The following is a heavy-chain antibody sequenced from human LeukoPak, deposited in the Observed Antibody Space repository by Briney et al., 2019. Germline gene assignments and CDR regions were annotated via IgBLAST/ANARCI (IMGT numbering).Heavy chain of an antibody. CDR3: ARTYYDFWSGYSDAFDI. CDR2: IYYSGST. CDR1: GGSINTGSYY. Sequence: SETLSLTCTVSGGSINTGSYYWGWIRQSPGKGLEWIGSIYYSGSTYYNPSLKSRVTISVDRSKNQFSLKLSSVTAADTAVYYCARTYYDFWSGYSDAFDIWGQGTMVTVSS. V-gene: IGHV4-39*07. J-gene: IGHJ3*02. D-gene: IGHD3-3*01.